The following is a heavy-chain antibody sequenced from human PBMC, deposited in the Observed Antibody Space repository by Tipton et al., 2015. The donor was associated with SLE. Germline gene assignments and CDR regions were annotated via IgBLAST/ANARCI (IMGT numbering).Heavy chain of an antibody. CDR3: AKPRYYYDGSALFDS. CDR2: ISIDGSEK. J-gene: IGHJ4*02. D-gene: IGHD3-22*01. Sequence: SLRLSCAASGFTFSSYGMHWVRQAPGKGLEWVGLISIDGSEKYYADSVRCRFTISRDNSKNTLYLQMNSLRPEDTAVYYCAKPRYYYDGSALFDSWGQGTLVTVSS. V-gene: IGHV3-30*18. CDR1: GFTFSSYG.